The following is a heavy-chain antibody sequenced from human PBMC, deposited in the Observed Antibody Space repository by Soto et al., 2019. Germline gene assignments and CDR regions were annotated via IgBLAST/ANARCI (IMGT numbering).Heavy chain of an antibody. V-gene: IGHV3-23*01. D-gene: IGHD6-13*01. CDR3: AKAEVSSYGPEDTQH. CDR1: GFTFITYA. CDR2: IISSGVST. J-gene: IGHJ1*01. Sequence: EVQLLESGGGLVQPGGSLRLSCAASGFTFITYAMNWFRQAPGKGLEWVSIIISSGVSTYYADSVKGPFTISRDNSKSTLYLPLNSLCADDTAVYYCAKAEVSSYGPEDTQHWCKCTLVTVSS.